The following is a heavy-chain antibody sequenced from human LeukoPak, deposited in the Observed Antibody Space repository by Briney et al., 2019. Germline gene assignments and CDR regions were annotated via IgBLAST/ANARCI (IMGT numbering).Heavy chain of an antibody. CDR3: ARDLLTKTVRVPHGYDAFYI. J-gene: IGHJ3*02. Sequence: GASVKVSCKASGYTFTSYGISWVRQAPGQGLEWMGWISAYNGNTNYAQKLQGRVTMTTDTSTSTAYMELRSLRSDDTAVYYCARDLLTKTVRVPHGYDAFYILGQATMVTVSS. V-gene: IGHV1-18*01. D-gene: IGHD4-11*01. CDR1: GYTFTSYG. CDR2: ISAYNGNT.